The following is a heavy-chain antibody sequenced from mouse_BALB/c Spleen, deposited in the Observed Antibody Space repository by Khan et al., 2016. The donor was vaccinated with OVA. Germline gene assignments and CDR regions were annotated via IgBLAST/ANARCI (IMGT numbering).Heavy chain of an antibody. D-gene: IGHD1-1*01. Sequence: EVKLEESGPGLVKPSQSLSLTCTVTGYSIASDYAWNWIRQFPGNKLEWMGSISYSGNTNYNPSLKSRISITRDTSKNQFFLQLNSVTSEDTATYSCARVYGGDFDYWGQGTTLTVSS. V-gene: IGHV3-2*02. CDR3: ARVYGGDFDY. CDR2: ISYSGNT. CDR1: GYSIASDYA. J-gene: IGHJ2*01.